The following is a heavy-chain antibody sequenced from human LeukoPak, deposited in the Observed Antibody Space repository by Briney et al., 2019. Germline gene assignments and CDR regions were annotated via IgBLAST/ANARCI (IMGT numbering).Heavy chain of an antibody. V-gene: IGHV4-4*07. CDR1: GGSISSYY. Sequence: PSETLSLTCTVSGGSISSYYWSWIRQPAGKGLEWIGRIYTSGSTNYNPSLKSRVTMSVDTSKNQFSLKLSSVTAADTAVYYCAREERAIVGPYNWFDPWGQGTLVTVSS. J-gene: IGHJ5*02. CDR2: IYTSGST. CDR3: AREERAIVGPYNWFDP. D-gene: IGHD3-22*01.